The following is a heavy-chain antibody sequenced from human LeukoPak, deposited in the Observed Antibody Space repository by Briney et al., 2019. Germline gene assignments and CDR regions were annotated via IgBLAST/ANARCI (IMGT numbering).Heavy chain of an antibody. D-gene: IGHD3-9*01. CDR1: DGSITRDD. CDR3: AIVTSHPRYFDR. V-gene: IGHV4-59*01. CDR2: VHYSGST. J-gene: IGHJ4*02. Sequence: SETLSLTCTVSDGSITRDDWSWVRQPPGKGLEFIGHVHYSGSTNYNPSLKSRVTISVDTSKNQFSLKLSSVTAADTAIYYCAIVTSHPRYFDRWGQGTLVTVSS.